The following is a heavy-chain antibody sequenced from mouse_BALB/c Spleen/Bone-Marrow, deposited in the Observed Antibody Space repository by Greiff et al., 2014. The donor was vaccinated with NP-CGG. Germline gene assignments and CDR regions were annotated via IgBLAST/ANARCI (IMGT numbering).Heavy chain of an antibody. CDR1: GYAFPNYW. CDR3: ARGIVRGMDD. J-gene: IGHJ4*01. V-gene: IGHV1-54*01. Sequence: VQLQQSGMAFFGCKKSVKVSCKASGYAFPNYWIEWIKQRPGQGLEWIGVINPGSGGINYNEKFKGKATLTADKSSSTAYMRLRSLASESSAGEFYARGIVRGMDDWGQGTSVTAAS. D-gene: IGHD2-5*01. CDR2: INPGSGGI.